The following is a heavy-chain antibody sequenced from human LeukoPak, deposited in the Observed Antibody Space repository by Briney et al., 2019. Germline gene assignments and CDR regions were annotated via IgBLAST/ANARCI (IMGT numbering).Heavy chain of an antibody. D-gene: IGHD3-22*01. CDR1: GGTFSSYA. V-gene: IGHV1-69*05. CDR3: ARDDRQKESSGYYF. Sequence: GASVKVSCKASGGTFSSYAISWVRPAAGQGLEWMGGIIPIFGTANYAQKFQGRVTITTDESTSTAYMELSSLRSEDTAVYYCARDDRQKESSGYYFWGQGALVTVSS. CDR2: IIPIFGTA. J-gene: IGHJ4*02.